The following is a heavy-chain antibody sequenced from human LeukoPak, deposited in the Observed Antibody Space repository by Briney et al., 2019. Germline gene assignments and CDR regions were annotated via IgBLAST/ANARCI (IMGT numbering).Heavy chain of an antibody. CDR3: ARYNGYAGDYFDY. CDR2: IYYSGNT. J-gene: IGHJ4*02. Sequence: SETLSLTCTVSGGSITPYYWGWIRQPPGKGLEWIGYIYYSGNTNYNSSLKSRVSMSVDTSKNQFSLKLTSVTAADTAVYYCARYNGYAGDYFDYWGQGTLVSVSS. CDR1: GGSITPYY. D-gene: IGHD5-12*01. V-gene: IGHV4-59*08.